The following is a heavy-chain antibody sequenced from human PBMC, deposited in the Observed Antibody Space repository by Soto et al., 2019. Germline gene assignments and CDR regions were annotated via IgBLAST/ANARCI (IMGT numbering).Heavy chain of an antibody. CDR1: ISSSSYY. CDR3: ARVGGYSYGYWYFDL. V-gene: IGHV4-39*01. J-gene: IGHJ2*01. CDR2: IYYSGST. Sequence: ISSSSYYWGWIRQPPGKGLEWIGSIYYSGSTYYNPSLKSRVTISVDTSKNQFSLKLSSVTAADTAVYYCARVGGYSYGYWYFDLWGRGTLVTVSS. D-gene: IGHD5-18*01.